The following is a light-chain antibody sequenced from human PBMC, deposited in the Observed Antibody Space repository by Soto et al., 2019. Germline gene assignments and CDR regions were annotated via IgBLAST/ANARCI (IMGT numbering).Light chain of an antibody. Sequence: DHQMTQSPSSLPATVRDRVSITFRASQSISNWLAWYQQKPGTAPKVLIYHASNLQSGVPSRFSGSPSGTEFTLTISSLQPDDFATYYCQQYNSYSFGQGTNVDIK. CDR1: QSISNW. CDR3: QQYNSYS. V-gene: IGKV1-5*01. CDR2: HAS. J-gene: IGKJ1*01.